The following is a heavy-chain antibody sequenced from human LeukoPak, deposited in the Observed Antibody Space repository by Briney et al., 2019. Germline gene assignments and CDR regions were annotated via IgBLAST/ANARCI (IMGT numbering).Heavy chain of an antibody. J-gene: IGHJ6*04. CDR2: ISGSGGST. Sequence: GGSLRLSCAASGFTFRGYAMSWVREAPGKGLEWVSAISGSGGSTYSADSVKGRFTISRDNSKNTLYLQMNSLRAEDTAVYYCAKAPNYYGSGSYHSYYYYGMDVWGKGTTVTVSS. V-gene: IGHV3-23*01. CDR1: GFTFRGYA. CDR3: AKAPNYYGSGSYHSYYYYGMDV. D-gene: IGHD3-10*01.